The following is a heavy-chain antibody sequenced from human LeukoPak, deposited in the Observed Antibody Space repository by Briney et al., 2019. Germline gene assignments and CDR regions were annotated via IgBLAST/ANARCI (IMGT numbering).Heavy chain of an antibody. Sequence: GGSLRLSCAASGFTFSSYAMHWVRQAPGKGLEWVAFIRCDGSNKYYAASVKGRFTIYRDNSKNTLYLQMNSLRAEDTAVYYCAKLYSSSSLDYWGQGTVVTVSS. D-gene: IGHD6-13*01. J-gene: IGHJ4*02. CDR2: IRCDGSNK. V-gene: IGHV3-30*02. CDR3: AKLYSSSSLDY. CDR1: GFTFSSYA.